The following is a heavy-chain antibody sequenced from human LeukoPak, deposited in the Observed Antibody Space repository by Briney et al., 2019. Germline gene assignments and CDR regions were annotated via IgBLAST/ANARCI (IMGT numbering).Heavy chain of an antibody. CDR1: GGSITNFY. V-gene: IGHV4-59*08. Sequence: SETLSLTCTVSGGSITNFYWSWVRQPPGKRLEWLGFIYYTGSTTYNPSLESRVTISVDTSKNQFSLRLRSVAAADTAVYYCAASRWYFDVWGRGVVVAVSS. CDR2: IYYTGST. J-gene: IGHJ2*01. CDR3: AASRWYFDV.